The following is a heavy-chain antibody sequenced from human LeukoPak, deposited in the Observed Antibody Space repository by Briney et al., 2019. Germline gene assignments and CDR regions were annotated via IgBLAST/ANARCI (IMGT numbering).Heavy chain of an antibody. CDR1: GRSISSGSYY. V-gene: IGHV4-61*02. CDR2: IYTSGST. Sequence: SQTLSLTCTVSGRSISSGSYYWSWIRQPAGKGLEWIGRIYTSGSTNYNPSLKSGVTISVDTYKNQFSLKLSSMTAADTAVYYCARARYYYDSSGYYYNLFFDYWGQGTLVTVSS. CDR3: ARARYYYDSSGYYYNLFFDY. D-gene: IGHD3-22*01. J-gene: IGHJ4*02.